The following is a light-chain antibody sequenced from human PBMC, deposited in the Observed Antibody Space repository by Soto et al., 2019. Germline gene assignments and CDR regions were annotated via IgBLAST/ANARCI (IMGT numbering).Light chain of an antibody. V-gene: IGKV1-5*01. CDR2: DVS. CDR3: PHTTDVT. CDR1: SSSKW. Sequence: DIQMTQSPSTLAASVGDTVTMTCRSSSKWLAWYQKKPGKAPKLLIYDVSNLERGVPPRFSGSTSGAESTLTITGLQPDDLGTYYCPHTTDVTFGQGTKVEIK. J-gene: IGKJ2*01.